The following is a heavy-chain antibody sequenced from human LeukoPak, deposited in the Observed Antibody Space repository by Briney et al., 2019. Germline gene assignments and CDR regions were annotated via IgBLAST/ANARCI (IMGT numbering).Heavy chain of an antibody. CDR3: AKGGHFDS. Sequence: GGSLRLSCAASGFTFSTYWMTWGRQIPGKGLEWEANMRQDGSEMYYVDSVKGRFTISRDNAKNSLYLQMNSLRVEDTAVYYCAKGGHFDSWGQGTLVTVSS. V-gene: IGHV3-7*01. CDR2: MRQDGSEM. CDR1: GFTFSTYW. J-gene: IGHJ4*02. D-gene: IGHD3-16*01.